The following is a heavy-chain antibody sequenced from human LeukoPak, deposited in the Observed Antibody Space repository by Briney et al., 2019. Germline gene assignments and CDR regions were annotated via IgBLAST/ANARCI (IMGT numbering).Heavy chain of an antibody. CDR1: GGPFSGNN. J-gene: IGHJ5*02. V-gene: IGHV4-34*01. Sequence: PSETLSLTCAVSGGPFSGNNWIWIRQAPGKGLEWIGEINHSGSFNYNPSLKSRLLILVDTSKNQFSLKLSSVTAADTAVYYCARVTYCATPSCHPLGSFDPWGQGTLVTVSS. D-gene: IGHD2-15*01. CDR2: INHSGSF. CDR3: ARVTYCATPSCHPLGSFDP.